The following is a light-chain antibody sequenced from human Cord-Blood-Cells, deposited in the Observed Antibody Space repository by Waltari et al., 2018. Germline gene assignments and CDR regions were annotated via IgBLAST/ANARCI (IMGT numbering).Light chain of an antibody. CDR2: DVS. V-gene: IGLV2-14*01. J-gene: IGLJ3*02. CDR3: SSYTSSSTWV. Sequence: QSALTQHASVSGSPGQSITISCTGTSSDVGGYNYVSWYQQHPGKAPKLMIYDVSKRPSGVSNRFSGSKSGNTASLTISGLQAEDEADYYCSSYTSSSTWVFGGGTKPTVL. CDR1: SSDVGGYNY.